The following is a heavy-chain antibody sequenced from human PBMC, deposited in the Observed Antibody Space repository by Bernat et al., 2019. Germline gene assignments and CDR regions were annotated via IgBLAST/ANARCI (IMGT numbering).Heavy chain of an antibody. CDR1: GYSFTSYW. CDR2: IYPGDSDT. J-gene: IGHJ6*03. CDR3: AREVSGDDYGYYYYYMDV. D-gene: IGHD5-12*01. V-gene: IGHV5-51*01. Sequence: EVQLVQSGAEVKKPGESLKISCKGSGYSFTSYWIGWVRQMPGKGLEWMGIIYPGDSDTRYSPSFQGQVTISADKSISTAYLQWSSLKASDTAMYYCAREVSGDDYGYYYYYMDVWGKGTTVTVSS.